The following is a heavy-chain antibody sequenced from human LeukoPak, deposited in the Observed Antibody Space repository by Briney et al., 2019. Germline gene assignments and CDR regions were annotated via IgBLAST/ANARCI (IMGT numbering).Heavy chain of an antibody. CDR3: ARAVTGTSMVDY. Sequence: SETLSLTCTVSGGFVSRHHWSWIRQAPGKGLEWIGYISYTGSTSYNPSLRNRVTISLHTSENQFSLRLTSVTAADTAVYYCARAVTGTSMVDYWGQGTLVAVSS. V-gene: IGHV4-59*08. CDR1: GGFVSRHH. CDR2: ISYTGST. J-gene: IGHJ4*02. D-gene: IGHD6-19*01.